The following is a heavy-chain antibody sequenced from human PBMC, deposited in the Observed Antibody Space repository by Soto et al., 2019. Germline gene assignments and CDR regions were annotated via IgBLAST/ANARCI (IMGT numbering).Heavy chain of an antibody. J-gene: IGHJ6*02. D-gene: IGHD5-18*01. Sequence: ASVKVSCKASGYTFTSYYMHWARQAPGQGLEWMGIINPSGGSTSYAQKFQGRVTMTRDTSTSTVYMELSSLRSEDTAVYYCARDVDTAMAYYGMDVWGQGTTVTVS. V-gene: IGHV1-46*03. CDR2: INPSGGST. CDR3: ARDVDTAMAYYGMDV. CDR1: GYTFTSYY.